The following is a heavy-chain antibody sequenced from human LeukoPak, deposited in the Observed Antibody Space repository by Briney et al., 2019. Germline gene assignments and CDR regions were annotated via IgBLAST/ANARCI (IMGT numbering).Heavy chain of an antibody. CDR3: ARGRVAAAGYDNYYYGMDV. D-gene: IGHD6-13*01. CDR1: GGSISSYY. Sequence: KPSETLSLTCTVSGGSISSYYWSWIRQPPGKGLEWIGYIYYRGSTNYNPSLKSRVTISVDTSKNQFSLKLNSVTAADTAVYYCARGRVAAAGYDNYYYGMDVWGQGTTVTVSS. CDR2: IYYRGST. J-gene: IGHJ6*02. V-gene: IGHV4-59*01.